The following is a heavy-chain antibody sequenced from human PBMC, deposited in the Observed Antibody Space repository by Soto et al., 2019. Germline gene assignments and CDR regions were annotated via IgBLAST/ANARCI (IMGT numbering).Heavy chain of an antibody. CDR3: ARGRGGTYDAFDI. CDR2: IFYSGTN. CDR1: VGCISSYL. D-gene: IGHD1-26*01. Sequence: SHTLSRTCTVPVGCISSYLWSWIRQPPGEGLEWIGYIFYSGTNNYSPSLKSRVTMSLWTAKNQFFLNLTSVTAADTAVYYCARGRGGTYDAFDIWGQGTMVSASS. V-gene: IGHV4-59*07. J-gene: IGHJ3*02.